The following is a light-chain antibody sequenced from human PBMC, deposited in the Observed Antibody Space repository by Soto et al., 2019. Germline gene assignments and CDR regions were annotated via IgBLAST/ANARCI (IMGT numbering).Light chain of an antibody. CDR3: RQRSNWPPVNT. J-gene: IGKJ5*01. V-gene: IGKV3-11*01. CDR2: DAS. CDR1: QTFSRH. Sequence: EIVLTQSPATLSLSPGERATLSCRASQTFSRHLVWYQQQPGQAPSRLIYDASKRAAGIPARFSGRGSGTEVTLTISSLEPEDFAVYDCRQRSNWPPVNTFGQGTRLEIK.